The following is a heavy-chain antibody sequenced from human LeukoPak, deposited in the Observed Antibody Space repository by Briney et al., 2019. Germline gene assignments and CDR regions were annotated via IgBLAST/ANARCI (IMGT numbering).Heavy chain of an antibody. J-gene: IGHJ3*02. CDR1: GFTFSSYS. V-gene: IGHV3-48*04. D-gene: IGHD3-22*01. Sequence: GGSLRLSCAASGFTFSSYSMNWVRQAPGKGLEWVSYISSSSSTIYYADSVKGRFTISRDNAKNSLYLQMNSLRAEDTAVYYCVRDQSLYDSSGYYYAFDIWGQGTMVTVSS. CDR2: ISSSSSTI. CDR3: VRDQSLYDSSGYYYAFDI.